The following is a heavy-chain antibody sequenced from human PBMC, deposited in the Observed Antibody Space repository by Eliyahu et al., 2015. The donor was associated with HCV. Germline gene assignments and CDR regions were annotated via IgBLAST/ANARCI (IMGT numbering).Heavy chain of an antibody. Sequence: QVQLVESGGGVVQPGRSLRLXXAASGFTFSSYGXXWVRQAPGKGLEWVAVMWYDGSNKYYADSVKGRFTISRDNSKNTLYLQMNXLRAEDTAVYYCARDSSVVVAAPFDPYGMDVWGQGTTVTVSS. CDR1: GFTFSSYG. D-gene: IGHD2-15*01. J-gene: IGHJ6*02. CDR3: ARDSSVVVAAPFDPYGMDV. V-gene: IGHV3-33*01. CDR2: MWYDGSNK.